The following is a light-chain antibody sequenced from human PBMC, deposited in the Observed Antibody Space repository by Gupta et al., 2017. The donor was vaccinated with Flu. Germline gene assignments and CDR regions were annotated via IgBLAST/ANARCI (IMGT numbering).Light chain of an antibody. CDR1: QSIASY. J-gene: IGKJ2*01. CDR2: GAS. CDR3: QQTDSSPYT. Sequence: IQMTQSPSSLSASIGDRVTFTCRASQSIASYLSWYQQKPGKAPRLLMYGASRVKSGVPSSFSGTGTGTEFTLTISCLQPEDFATYSCQQTDSSPYTFGQGTKMEIK. V-gene: IGKV1-39*01.